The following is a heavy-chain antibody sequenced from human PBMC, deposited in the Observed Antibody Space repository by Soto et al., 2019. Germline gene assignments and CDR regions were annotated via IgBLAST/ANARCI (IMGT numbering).Heavy chain of an antibody. CDR2: LYYDGSI. CDR1: GGYIRSNSYY. V-gene: IGHV4-39*01. CDR3: ARNYYDGSGYYF. D-gene: IGHD3-22*01. Sequence: SETLSLTYTVSGGYIRSNSYYWLWIRQPPGKGLEWMGSLYYDGSIHYNPSLKSRVTISGDTSKIQFSLKMSSVTAADTAVYYCARNYYDGSGYYFWGQGTMVTVSS. J-gene: IGHJ3*01.